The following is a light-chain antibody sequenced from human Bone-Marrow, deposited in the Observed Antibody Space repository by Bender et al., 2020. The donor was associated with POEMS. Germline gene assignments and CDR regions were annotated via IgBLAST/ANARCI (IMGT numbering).Light chain of an antibody. CDR1: SSDVGNYNL. CDR3: SSYTTSHTWV. V-gene: IGLV2-14*02. J-gene: IGLJ3*02. Sequence: QSALTQPASVSGSPGQSITIPCTGTSSDVGNYNLVSWYQHHPGKVPKVVVYEASRRPSGVSGRFSGSKSGDAASLTISGLQAEDEADYYCSSYTTSHTWVFGGGTKLTVL. CDR2: EAS.